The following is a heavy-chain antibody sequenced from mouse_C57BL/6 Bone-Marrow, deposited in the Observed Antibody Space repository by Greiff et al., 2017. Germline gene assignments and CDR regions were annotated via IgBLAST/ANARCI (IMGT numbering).Heavy chain of an antibody. CDR1: GYTFTSYW. Sequence: VQLKQPGAELVRPGTSVKLSCKASGYTFTSYWMHWVKQRPGQGLEWIGVIDPSDSYTNYNQKFKGKATLTVDTSSSTAYMQLSSLTSEDSAVYYCARGAYWGQGTLVTVSA. V-gene: IGHV1-59*01. J-gene: IGHJ3*01. CDR3: ARGAY. CDR2: IDPSDSYT.